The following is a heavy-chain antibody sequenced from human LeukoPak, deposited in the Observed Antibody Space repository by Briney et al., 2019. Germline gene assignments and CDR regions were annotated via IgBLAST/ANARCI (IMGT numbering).Heavy chain of an antibody. Sequence: PGGSLRLSCAASGFTFSIYWMSWVRQAPGKGLEWVANIKQGGSEKYYVDSVKGRFTISRDSAKNSLYLQMNSLRAEDTALYYCARDLGPLDYWGQGTLVTVSS. J-gene: IGHJ4*02. V-gene: IGHV3-7*01. CDR3: ARDLGPLDY. CDR2: IKQGGSEK. CDR1: GFTFSIYW. D-gene: IGHD7-27*01.